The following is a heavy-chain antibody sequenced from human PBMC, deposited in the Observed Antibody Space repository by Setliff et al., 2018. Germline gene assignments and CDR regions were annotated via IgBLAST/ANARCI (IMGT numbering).Heavy chain of an antibody. CDR1: GGTFTKYG. Sequence: SVKVSCKASGGTFTKYGISWVRQAPGQGLEWMGGTIPMFGTTNYARKFQGRVTIISDESTSTAYMQLSSLGSEDTAVYYCARAPYYYDSSGYWGAFDYWGQGTLVTVSS. CDR2: TIPMFGTT. J-gene: IGHJ4*02. D-gene: IGHD3-22*01. CDR3: ARAPYYYDSSGYWGAFDY. V-gene: IGHV1-69*13.